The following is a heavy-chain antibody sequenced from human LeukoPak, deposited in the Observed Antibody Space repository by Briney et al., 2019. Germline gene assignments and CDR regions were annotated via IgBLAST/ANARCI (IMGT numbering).Heavy chain of an antibody. CDR2: IKNVGSVT. D-gene: IGHD5-18*01. V-gene: IGHV3-74*01. CDR1: GLTFTDFW. CDR3: ATGHSYGYDY. Sequence: GGSLRLSCAASGLTFTDFWMHWVRQAPGKELEWVSLIKNVGSVTRYADSVRGRFTISRDDAKKTLDLQMNNLKVDDTAVYYCATGHSYGYDYWGQGTLVTVPS. J-gene: IGHJ4*02.